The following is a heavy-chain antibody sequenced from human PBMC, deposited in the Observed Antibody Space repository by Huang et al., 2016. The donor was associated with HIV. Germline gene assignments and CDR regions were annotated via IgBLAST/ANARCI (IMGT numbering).Heavy chain of an antibody. CDR2: ISYDGSSG. D-gene: IGHD2-15*01. V-gene: IGHV3-30*18. CDR1: GFTFNNFG. CDR3: AKESRWYSDLDN. Sequence: QVQLVESGGGVVQPGRSLRLSCVASGFTFNNFGMHWVRQATGKGVEGVAVISYDGSSGRYSESVKGRFTISRDNPMDTLYLQMNSLRPDDTAVYYCAKESRWYSDLDNWGQGTLVTVSS. J-gene: IGHJ4*02.